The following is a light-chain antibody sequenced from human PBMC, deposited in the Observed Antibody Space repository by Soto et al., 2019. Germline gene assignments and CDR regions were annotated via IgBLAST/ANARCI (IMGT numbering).Light chain of an antibody. Sequence: EVVMTQSPVTLSVSPGDRVTLSCRASQTVRSNLVWYQQKPGQAPRVLIHGASTRATGIPDRFSGSGSGTDFTLTISSLLSEDFALYYCQQYGNWPPITFGGGTKVEVK. CDR3: QQYGNWPPIT. V-gene: IGKV3-15*01. J-gene: IGKJ4*01. CDR2: GAS. CDR1: QTVRSN.